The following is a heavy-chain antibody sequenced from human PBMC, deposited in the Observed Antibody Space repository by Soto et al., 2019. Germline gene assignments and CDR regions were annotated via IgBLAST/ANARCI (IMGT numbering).Heavy chain of an antibody. Sequence: EVQLVESGGGVVRPGGSLRLSCAASGFTFEDHGMTRVRQVPGKGLEWVAEINWSGSSTSYADSVKGRFTISRDNAKNSLYLQMNSLRAEDTALYFCARDGGVAVAVDASDIFGQGTMVTVSS. D-gene: IGHD6-19*01. J-gene: IGHJ3*02. CDR3: ARDGGVAVAVDASDI. CDR2: INWSGSST. CDR1: GFTFEDHG. V-gene: IGHV3-20*04.